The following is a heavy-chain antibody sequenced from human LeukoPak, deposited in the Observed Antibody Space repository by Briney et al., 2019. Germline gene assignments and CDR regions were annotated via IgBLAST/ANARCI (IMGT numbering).Heavy chain of an antibody. V-gene: IGHV3-7*01. J-gene: IGHJ4*02. Sequence: PGGSLRLSCAVSGITLSNYGMSWVRQAPGKGLEWVANIKEDGGETYYVDSVKGRFTISRDNAKNSLDLQMNSLRDEDTAVYYCARRKEVQTTFDYWGQGTLVTVSS. CDR1: GITLSNYG. CDR2: IKEDGGET. D-gene: IGHD4/OR15-4a*01. CDR3: ARRKEVQTTFDY.